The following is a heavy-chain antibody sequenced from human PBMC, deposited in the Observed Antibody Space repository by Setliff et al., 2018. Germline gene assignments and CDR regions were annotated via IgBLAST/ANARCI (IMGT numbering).Heavy chain of an antibody. Sequence: SETLSLTCTVSGGSIRNYYWSWIRQPPGKGLEWIGYIYTSGSTNYNPSLKSRVTISVDTSKNQFSLKLSSVTAADTAVYFCARSLGSGSYYNSRPFYSDYWGKGTTVTVSS. CDR3: ARSLGSGSYYNSRPFYSDY. CDR2: IYTSGST. CDR1: GGSIRNYY. D-gene: IGHD3-10*01. V-gene: IGHV4-4*08. J-gene: IGHJ6*04.